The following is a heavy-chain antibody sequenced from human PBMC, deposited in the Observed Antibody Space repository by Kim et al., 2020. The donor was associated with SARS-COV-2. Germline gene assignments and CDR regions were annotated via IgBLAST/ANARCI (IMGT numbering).Heavy chain of an antibody. CDR2: IKSKTDSGST. J-gene: IGHJ4*02. CDR3: TTTYYYASGLDS. D-gene: IGHD3-10*01. V-gene: IGHV3-15*01. Sequence: GGSLRLSCAASGFTFNSDCMNWVRQAPGKGLEWVGRIKSKTDSGSTDYAAHVNVTFSSSRPDSKHTVYLQMNSLKAKDTGVYYCTTTYYYASGLDSWGQG. CDR1: GFTFNSDC.